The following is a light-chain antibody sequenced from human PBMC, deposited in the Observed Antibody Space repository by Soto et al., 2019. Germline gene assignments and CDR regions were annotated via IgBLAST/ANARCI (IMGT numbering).Light chain of an antibody. CDR3: QQYETYSRT. J-gene: IGKJ1*01. CDR1: QSIIGT. Sequence: DIQMTQSPPAMSASVGDRVTITCRASQSIIGTLAWYQQRPGKAPKLLIFDASNLERGVPSRFSGSGSGTEFSLTISSLQPDDFATYYCQQYETYSRTFGQGTKVDIK. CDR2: DAS. V-gene: IGKV1-5*01.